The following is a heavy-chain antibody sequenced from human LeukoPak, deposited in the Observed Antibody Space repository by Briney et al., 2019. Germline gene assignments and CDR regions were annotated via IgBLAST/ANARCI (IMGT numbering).Heavy chain of an antibody. CDR1: GYTFTSYY. CDR3: ARDFGPGIAVAGTNYYYYGMDV. D-gene: IGHD6-19*01. J-gene: IGHJ6*02. Sequence: ASMKVSCKASGYTFTSYYMHLVRQAPGQGLEWMGIINPSGGSTSYAQKFQGRVTMTRDTSTSTVYMELSSLRSEDTAVYYCARDFGPGIAVAGTNYYYYGMDVWGQGTTVTVSS. V-gene: IGHV1-46*01. CDR2: INPSGGST.